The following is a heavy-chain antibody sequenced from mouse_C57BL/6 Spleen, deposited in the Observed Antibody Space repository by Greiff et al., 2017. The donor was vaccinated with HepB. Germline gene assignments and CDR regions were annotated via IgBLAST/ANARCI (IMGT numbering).Heavy chain of an antibody. Sequence: EVQGVESGGGLVQPGGSLSLSCAASGFTFTDYYMSWVRQPPGKALEWLGFIRNKANGYTTEYSASVKGRFTISRDNSQSILYLQMNALRAEDSATYYCARSYDGYYEGYFDVWGTGTTVTVSS. CDR2: IRNKANGYTT. J-gene: IGHJ1*03. D-gene: IGHD2-3*01. CDR1: GFTFTDYY. V-gene: IGHV7-3*01. CDR3: ARSYDGYYEGYFDV.